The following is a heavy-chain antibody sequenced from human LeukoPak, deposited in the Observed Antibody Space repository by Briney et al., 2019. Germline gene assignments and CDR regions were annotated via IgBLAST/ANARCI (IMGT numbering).Heavy chain of an antibody. CDR3: ARGAGDDLDY. Sequence: PSETLSLTCTVSGGSISTYYWSWIRQPAGKGLEWIGRIYTTGSTNYNPSLKSRVTMSSDTSKNQLSLKLTSVTAADTAVYYCARGAGDDLDYWGQGTLVSVSS. V-gene: IGHV4-4*07. CDR2: IYTTGST. J-gene: IGHJ4*02. CDR1: GGSISTYY. D-gene: IGHD7-27*01.